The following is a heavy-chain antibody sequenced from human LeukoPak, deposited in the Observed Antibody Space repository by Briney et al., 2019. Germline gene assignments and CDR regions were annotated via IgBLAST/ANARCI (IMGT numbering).Heavy chain of an antibody. CDR3: ARGRPSDY. CDR2: ISAYNGDT. Sequence: ASVKVSCETSGYTFSDFGMSWVRQAPGQGLEWMGWISAYNGDTNYAHNLQGRVTMTTDTSTSTAYMELRSLRSDDTAVYHCARGRPSDYWGQGTLVTVSS. CDR1: GYTFSDFG. J-gene: IGHJ4*02. V-gene: IGHV1-18*01.